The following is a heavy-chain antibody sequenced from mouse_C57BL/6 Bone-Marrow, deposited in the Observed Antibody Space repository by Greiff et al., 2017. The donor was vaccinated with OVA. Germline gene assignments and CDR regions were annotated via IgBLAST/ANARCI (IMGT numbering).Heavy chain of an antibody. CDR2: IYPRSGNT. D-gene: IGHD2-3*01. CDR3: ARSDGYYDAMDY. V-gene: IGHV1-81*01. CDR1: GYTFTSYG. Sequence: VQLQQSGAELAMPGASVKLSCKASGYTFTSYGISWVKQRTGQGLEWIGEIYPRSGNTYYNEKFKGKATLTADKSSSTAYMELRSLTSEDSAVYFCARSDGYYDAMDYWGQGTSVTVSS. J-gene: IGHJ4*01.